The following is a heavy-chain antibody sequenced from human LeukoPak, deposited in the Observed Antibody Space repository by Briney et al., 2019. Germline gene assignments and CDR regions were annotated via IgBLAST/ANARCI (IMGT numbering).Heavy chain of an antibody. CDR1: GFTFSSYG. J-gene: IGHJ4*02. D-gene: IGHD6-13*01. CDR3: AKGVSSWYPPHFDY. Sequence: GGSLRLSCAASGFTFSSYGMHWVRQAPGKGLEWVAVISYDGNNKYYAESVEGRFTISRDNPKNTLYLQMNSLRAEDTAVYYCAKGVSSWYPPHFDYWGQGTLITVSS. CDR2: ISYDGNNK. V-gene: IGHV3-30*18.